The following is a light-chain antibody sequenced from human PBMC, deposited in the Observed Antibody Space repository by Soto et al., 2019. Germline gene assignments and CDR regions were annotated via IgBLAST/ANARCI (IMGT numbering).Light chain of an antibody. CDR1: ESISIT. Sequence: EIVMTQSPATLSVSPGDRATLSCRASESISITLAWYQQKPGQAPRLLSYGASTRATDIPARFSGSGSGTEFTLTISGLQSEDFAVYYCQQYNNWPRTFGGGTKVEI. CDR2: GAS. CDR3: QQYNNWPRT. V-gene: IGKV3-15*01. J-gene: IGKJ4*01.